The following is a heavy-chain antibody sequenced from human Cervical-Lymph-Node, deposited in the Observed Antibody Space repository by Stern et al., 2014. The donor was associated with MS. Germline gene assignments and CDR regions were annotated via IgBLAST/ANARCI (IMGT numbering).Heavy chain of an antibody. Sequence: QLVQSGAEVKKTGASVKISCKASGYTFTNYYMHWVRQAPGQALEWMGIINPSGDSTSYAQKFEGRVTMTRDTSTSTVNMELSSLTSGDTAVYYCARLRGYNVLTGYLDYWGQGTLVTVSS. J-gene: IGHJ4*02. CDR2: INPSGDST. V-gene: IGHV1-46*01. CDR3: ARLRGYNVLTGYLDY. D-gene: IGHD3-9*01. CDR1: GYTFTNYY.